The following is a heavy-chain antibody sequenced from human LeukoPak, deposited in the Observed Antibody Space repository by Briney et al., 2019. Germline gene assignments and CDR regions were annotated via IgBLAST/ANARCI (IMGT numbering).Heavy chain of an antibody. CDR3: AKDGDWGYQPFDI. CDR2: ISGSGGST. Sequence: PGRSLRLSCPASGFTFSSYAMSWVRQAPGKGLEWVSAISGSGGSTYYADSVKGRFTISRDNSKNTLYLQMNSLRAEDTAVYYCAKDGDWGYQPFDIWGQGTMVTVSS. J-gene: IGHJ3*02. D-gene: IGHD2-21*02. V-gene: IGHV3-23*01. CDR1: GFTFSSYA.